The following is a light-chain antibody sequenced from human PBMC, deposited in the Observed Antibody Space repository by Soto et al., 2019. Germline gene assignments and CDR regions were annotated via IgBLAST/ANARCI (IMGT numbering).Light chain of an antibody. CDR3: QQSYSTPIT. Sequence: DIQMTQSPSSLSASVGDRVTITCRASQSISSYLNWYQQKPGKAPKLLIYAASSLQSGVPSRFSGSGSGTDFTLTISSLQPEDSATYYCQQSYSTPITFGQGTRWRL. CDR2: AAS. V-gene: IGKV1-39*01. CDR1: QSISSY. J-gene: IGKJ5*01.